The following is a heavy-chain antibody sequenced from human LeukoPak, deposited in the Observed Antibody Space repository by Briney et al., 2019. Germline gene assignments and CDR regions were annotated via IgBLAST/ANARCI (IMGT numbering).Heavy chain of an antibody. Sequence: SETLSLTCTVSGASLSSGDYYWRWLRQPPGRGLEWIGYIYYSGSTYYNPSLKSRVTISRDTSKNQVSLKVSSVTAADTAVYYCARVPYGDYINYWGQGTLVTVSS. CDR3: ARVPYGDYINY. D-gene: IGHD4-17*01. CDR2: IYYSGST. V-gene: IGHV4-30-4*01. CDR1: GASLSSGDYY. J-gene: IGHJ4*02.